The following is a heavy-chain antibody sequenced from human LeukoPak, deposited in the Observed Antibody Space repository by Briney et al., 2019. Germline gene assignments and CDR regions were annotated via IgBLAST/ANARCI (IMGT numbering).Heavy chain of an antibody. D-gene: IGHD5-12*01. CDR1: GFTVSRNY. V-gene: IGHV3-53*01. Sequence: PGGSLRLSCAVSGFTVSRNYMSWVRQAPGKGLEWVSVIYSGGSTDYADSVKGRFAISRDDSKNTLYLQMNSLTVEDTAVYYCARGGGGYSGPVGYWGQGTLVTVSS. CDR3: ARGGGGYSGPVGY. J-gene: IGHJ4*02. CDR2: IYSGGST.